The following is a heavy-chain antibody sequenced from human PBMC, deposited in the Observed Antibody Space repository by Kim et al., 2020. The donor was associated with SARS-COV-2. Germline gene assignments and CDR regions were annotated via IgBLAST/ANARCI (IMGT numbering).Heavy chain of an antibody. CDR2: ISWNSGSI. Sequence: GGSLRLSCAASGFTFDDYAMHWVRQAPGKGLEWVSGISWNSGSIGYADSVKGRFTISIDNAKNSLYLQMNSLRAEDTALYYCAKDMSYGDSGLFDPWGQGTLVTVSS. J-gene: IGHJ5*02. D-gene: IGHD4-17*01. V-gene: IGHV3-9*01. CDR3: AKDMSYGDSGLFDP. CDR1: GFTFDDYA.